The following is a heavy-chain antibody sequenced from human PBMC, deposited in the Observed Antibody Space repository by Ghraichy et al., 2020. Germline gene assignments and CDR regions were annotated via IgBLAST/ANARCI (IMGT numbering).Heavy chain of an antibody. V-gene: IGHV4-59*01. CDR3: AREHCSGGSCSFDY. Sequence: SETLSLTCTVSGGSISSYYWSWIRQPPGKGLEWIGYIYYSGRTHYNPSLKSRVTISVDTSKNQFSLKLSSVTAADTAVYYCAREHCSGGSCSFDYWGQGTLVTVSS. CDR2: IYYSGRT. CDR1: GGSISSYY. D-gene: IGHD2-15*01. J-gene: IGHJ4*02.